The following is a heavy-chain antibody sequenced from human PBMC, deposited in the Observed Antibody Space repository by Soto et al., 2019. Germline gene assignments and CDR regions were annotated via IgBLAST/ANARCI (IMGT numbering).Heavy chain of an antibody. CDR1: GFSFTSYG. D-gene: IGHD5-12*01. Sequence: QVTLVQSGGEVKKPGASVKVSCKASGFSFTSYGFTWVRQAPGQGLEWIGWISAYNGNTDYAQKVQGRVTMTTDTSTTPAYLELRGLTSADTAIYYCARDVARDRQYSASDSGLEYWGQGTLVTVSS. CDR2: ISAYNGNT. V-gene: IGHV1-18*01. CDR3: ARDVARDRQYSASDSGLEY. J-gene: IGHJ4*02.